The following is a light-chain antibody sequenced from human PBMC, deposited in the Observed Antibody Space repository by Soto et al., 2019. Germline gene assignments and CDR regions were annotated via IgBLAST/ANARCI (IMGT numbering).Light chain of an antibody. CDR1: QSVSSSY. Sequence: EIVLTQSPGTLSLSPGERATLSCRASQSVSSSYLAWYQQKPGQAPRLLIFGASNRATGIADRFSGSGSGTDFTLTISRLEPEDFAVYYCQQYDGSLWTFGQGTKVEIK. CDR2: GAS. J-gene: IGKJ1*01. CDR3: QQYDGSLWT. V-gene: IGKV3-20*01.